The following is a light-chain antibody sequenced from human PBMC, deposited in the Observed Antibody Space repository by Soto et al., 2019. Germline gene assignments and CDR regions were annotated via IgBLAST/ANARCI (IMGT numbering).Light chain of an antibody. J-gene: IGLJ1*01. CDR3: SSYTSSSSYV. CDR1: SSDVGAYNY. V-gene: IGLV2-14*01. CDR2: EVS. Sequence: QSVLAQPASVSGSPGQSITISCTGTSSDVGAYNYVSWYQQHPGKAPKLMIYEVSNRPSGVSNRFSGSKSGNMASLTIFGLQAEDEADSYCSSYTSSSSYVFGPGTKVTVL.